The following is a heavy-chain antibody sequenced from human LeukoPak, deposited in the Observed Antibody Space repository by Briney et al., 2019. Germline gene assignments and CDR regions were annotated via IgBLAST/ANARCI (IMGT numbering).Heavy chain of an antibody. CDR2: ITPILGRA. D-gene: IGHD3-3*01. Sequence: SVKVSCKASGGTFSSYTISWVRQAPGQGLEWMGRITPILGRANYAQKFQGRVTITADKSTSTAYMELSSLRSEDTAVYYCARDDGYYDFWSGSRWFDPWGQGTLVTVSS. CDR3: ARDDGYYDFWSGSRWFDP. CDR1: GGTFSSYT. J-gene: IGHJ5*02. V-gene: IGHV1-69*08.